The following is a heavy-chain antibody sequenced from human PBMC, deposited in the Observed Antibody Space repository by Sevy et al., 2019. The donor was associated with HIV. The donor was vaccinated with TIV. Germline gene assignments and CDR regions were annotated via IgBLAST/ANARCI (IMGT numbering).Heavy chain of an antibody. CDR2: IIPILGTV. D-gene: IGHD6-19*01. CDR3: ARGGGNGWYYFDY. CDR1: GGTFSSYG. Sequence: ASVKVSCKASGGTFSSYGISWVRQAPGQGLEWMGGIIPILGTVNYAQKFQGRATITEDESTKTAYMELSSLRSEDTAVYYCARGGGNGWYYFDYWGQETLVTVSS. V-gene: IGHV1-69*13. J-gene: IGHJ4*02.